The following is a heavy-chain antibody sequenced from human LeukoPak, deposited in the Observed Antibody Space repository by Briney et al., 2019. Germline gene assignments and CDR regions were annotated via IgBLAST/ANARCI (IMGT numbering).Heavy chain of an antibody. CDR3: VRDAS. V-gene: IGHV3-66*01. J-gene: IGHJ4*02. CDR1: GVTVSSNH. CDR2: IYSGGGT. Sequence: GGSLRLSCAVSGVTVSSNHMSWVRQAPGRGLEWVSAIYSGGGTYYADSVKGRFTLSRDISKNTLYLQMNSLRAEDTAVYYCVRDASWGQGTLVTVSS.